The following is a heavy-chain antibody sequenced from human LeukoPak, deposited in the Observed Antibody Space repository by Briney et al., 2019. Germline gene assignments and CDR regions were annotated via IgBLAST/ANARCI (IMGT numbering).Heavy chain of an antibody. J-gene: IGHJ5*02. D-gene: IGHD3-10*01. Sequence: ESGPTLVKPPQTLTLTCTFSGFSLSTSGVGVGWIRQPPGKALEWLALIYWDDDKRYSPSLKSRLTITKDTSKNQVVLTMTNMDPVDTATYYCALSSMVRGVPNWFDPWGQGTLVTVSS. CDR3: ALSSMVRGVPNWFDP. V-gene: IGHV2-5*02. CDR1: GFSLSTSGVG. CDR2: IYWDDDK.